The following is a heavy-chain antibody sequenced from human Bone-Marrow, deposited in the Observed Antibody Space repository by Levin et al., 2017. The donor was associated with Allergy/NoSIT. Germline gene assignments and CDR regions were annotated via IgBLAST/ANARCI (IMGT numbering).Heavy chain of an antibody. CDR2: IIPILGVA. CDR1: GGTLSTLSSYI. J-gene: IGHJ5*02. D-gene: IGHD2-2*02. V-gene: IGHV1-69*04. CDR3: AREREGVVPAAIHNFFDP. Sequence: AASVKVSCKASGGTLSTLSSYIISWVRQAPGQGFEWMGRIIPILGVANYAQKFQGRVAITADKSTNTAYMDLSSLRSEDTAVYYCAREREGVVPAAIHNFFDPWGQGTLVTVSS.